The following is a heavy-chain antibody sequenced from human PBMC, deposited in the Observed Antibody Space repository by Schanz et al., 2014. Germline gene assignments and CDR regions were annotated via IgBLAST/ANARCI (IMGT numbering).Heavy chain of an antibody. Sequence: QVQLVQSGAEVKKPGASVKVSCKASGHPFTAYYMHWVRQAPGQGLEWMGRINPNSGGTNYAENFQGSVTMTHETSTSAVLMEQSRLTSDDTALYYCARNAHSSIWASYYFSGLDVWGRGTTVSVSS. V-gene: IGHV1-2*06. CDR2: INPNSGGT. D-gene: IGHD6-13*01. J-gene: IGHJ6*02. CDR3: ARNAHSSIWASYYFSGLDV. CDR1: GHPFTAYY.